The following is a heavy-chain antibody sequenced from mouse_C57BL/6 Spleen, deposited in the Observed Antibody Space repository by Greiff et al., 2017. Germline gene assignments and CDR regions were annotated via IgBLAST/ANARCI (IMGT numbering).Heavy chain of an antibody. CDR3: ARHWDYAMDY. J-gene: IGHJ4*01. D-gene: IGHD4-1*01. CDR2: ISSGGSYT. V-gene: IGHV5-6*01. Sequence: HLVESGGDLVKPGGSLKLSCAASGFTFSSYGMSWVRQTPDKRLEWVATISSGGSYTYYPDSVKGRFTISRDNAKNTLYLQMSSLKSEDTAMYYCARHWDYAMDYWGQGTSVTVSS. CDR1: GFTFSSYG.